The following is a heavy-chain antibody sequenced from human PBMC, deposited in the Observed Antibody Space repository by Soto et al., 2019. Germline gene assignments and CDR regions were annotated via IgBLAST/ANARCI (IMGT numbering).Heavy chain of an antibody. V-gene: IGHV4-31*03. CDR3: ARDSRNYFDY. CDR1: GGSISSGGYY. Sequence: SETLSLTCTVSGGSISSGGYYWSWIRQHPGKGLEWIGYIYYSGSTYYNPSLKSRVTISVDTSKNQFSLKLSSVTAADTAVYYCARDSRNYFDYWGQGTLVTVSS. CDR2: IYYSGST. J-gene: IGHJ4*02. D-gene: IGHD6-13*01.